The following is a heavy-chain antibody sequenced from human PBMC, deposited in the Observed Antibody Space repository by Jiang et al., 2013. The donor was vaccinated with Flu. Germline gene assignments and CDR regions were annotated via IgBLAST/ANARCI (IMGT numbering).Heavy chain of an antibody. V-gene: IGHV1-2*02. CDR2: ISPNRGDT. D-gene: IGHD6-19*01. CDR3: ARDRGGSAWSTFDN. CDR1: GYTFTAYY. Sequence: GAEVKKPGASVKVSCKASGYTFTAYYMHWVRQAPGQGPEWMGWISPNRGDTDYAPKFRGRVTMTRDTSINTIFMELTRLTSDDTAVYFCARDRGGSAWSTFDNWGQGTLVTVSS. J-gene: IGHJ4*02.